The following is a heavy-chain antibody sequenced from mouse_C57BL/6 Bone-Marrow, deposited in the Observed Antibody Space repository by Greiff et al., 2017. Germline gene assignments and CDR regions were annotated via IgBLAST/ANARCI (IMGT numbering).Heavy chain of an antibody. CDR2: IYPGNSDT. CDR1: GYTFTSYW. V-gene: IGHV1-5*01. CDR3: ADYSGSSYTWFAY. D-gene: IGHD1-1*01. Sequence: EVQLQQSGTVLARPGASVKMSCKTSGYTFTSYWMHWVKQRPGQGLEWIGAIYPGNSDTSYNQKFKGKAKLTAVTSASTAYMELGSLTNEDSAVYYCADYSGSSYTWFAYWGQGTLVTVSA. J-gene: IGHJ3*01.